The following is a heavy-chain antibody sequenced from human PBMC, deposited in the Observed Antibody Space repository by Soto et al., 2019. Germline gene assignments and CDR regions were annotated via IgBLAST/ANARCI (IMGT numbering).Heavy chain of an antibody. CDR1: GFTISSHW. V-gene: IGHV3-74*01. J-gene: IGHJ5*02. D-gene: IGHD2-15*01. CDR3: ARDGCSGSNCLNWFDP. CDR2: INSDGSST. Sequence: GGSLRLSCVASGFTISSHWMHWVRQAPGKGLVWVSRINSDGSSTSYADSVKGRFIISRDNAKNTLYLQMNSLRAEDTAVYYCARDGCSGSNCLNWFDPWGQGTLVTVSS.